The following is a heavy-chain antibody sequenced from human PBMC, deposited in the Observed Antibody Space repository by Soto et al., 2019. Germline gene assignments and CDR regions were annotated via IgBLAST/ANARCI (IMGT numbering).Heavy chain of an antibody. CDR3: ARDPGQGALDI. V-gene: IGHV4-30-4*01. D-gene: IGHD7-27*01. J-gene: IGHJ3*02. CDR1: GGSISSGDYY. Sequence: SETLSLTCPVSGGSISSGDYYWSWIRQPPGKGLEWIGYIYYSGSTNYNPSLKGRFTISRDNAKNSLFVQMNSLRVEDTAVYYCARDPGQGALDIWGQGTMVTVSS. CDR2: IYYSGST.